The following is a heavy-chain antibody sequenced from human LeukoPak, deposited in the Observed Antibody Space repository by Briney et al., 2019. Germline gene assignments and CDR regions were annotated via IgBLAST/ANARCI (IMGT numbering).Heavy chain of an antibody. CDR1: GFTFSNYW. Sequence: GGSLRLSCAASGFTFSNYWMSWVRQAPGKGLEWVANIKQDGSEKYYVDSVKGRFTISRDNAKNSLFLQMNSLRAEDTTVYYCAREGGVPAARDYYDGMDVWGHGTTVTVSS. J-gene: IGHJ6*02. CDR2: IKQDGSEK. D-gene: IGHD2-2*01. CDR3: AREGGVPAARDYYDGMDV. V-gene: IGHV3-7*04.